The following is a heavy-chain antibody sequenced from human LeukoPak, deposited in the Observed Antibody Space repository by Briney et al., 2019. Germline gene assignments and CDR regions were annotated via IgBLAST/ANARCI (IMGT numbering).Heavy chain of an antibody. J-gene: IGHJ4*02. V-gene: IGHV4-34*01. D-gene: IGHD1-20*01. CDR1: GGSFSGYY. CDR2: INHSGST. CDR3: AGGRYNWNDVGTLGIDY. Sequence: SETLSLTCAVYGGSFSGYYWSWIRQPPGKGLEWIGEINHSGSTNYNPSLKSRVTISVDTSKNQFSLKLSSVTAADTAEYYCAGGRYNWNDVGTLGIDYWGQGTLVTVSS.